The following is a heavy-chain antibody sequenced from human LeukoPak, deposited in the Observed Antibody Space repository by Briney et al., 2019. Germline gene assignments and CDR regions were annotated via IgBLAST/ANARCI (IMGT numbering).Heavy chain of an antibody. V-gene: IGHV4-59*01. D-gene: IGHD6-6*01. CDR3: ARGYSSSSYYFDH. CDR2: IYYSGST. Sequence: SETLSLNCTVSGDPISSYYWSWIRQPPGKEPEWIGYIYYSGSTNYNPSLKSRVTMSVDTSKNQFSLKLTSVTAADTALYYCARGYSSSSYYFDHWGPGILVTVSS. J-gene: IGHJ4*02. CDR1: GDPISSYY.